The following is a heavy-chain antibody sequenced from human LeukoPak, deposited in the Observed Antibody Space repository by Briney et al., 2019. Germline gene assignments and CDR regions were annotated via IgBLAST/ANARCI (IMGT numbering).Heavy chain of an antibody. V-gene: IGHV5-51*01. CDR1: GYSFTSCW. D-gene: IGHD2-15*01. J-gene: IGHJ3*02. CDR3: ARACSGGSCYSGAFDI. CDR2: IYPGDSDT. Sequence: GESLKISCKDSGYSFTSCWIGWVRQMPGKGLEWMGIIYPGDSDTRYSPSFQGQVTISADKSISTAYLQWSSLKASDTAMYYCARACSGGSCYSGAFDIWGQGTMVTVSS.